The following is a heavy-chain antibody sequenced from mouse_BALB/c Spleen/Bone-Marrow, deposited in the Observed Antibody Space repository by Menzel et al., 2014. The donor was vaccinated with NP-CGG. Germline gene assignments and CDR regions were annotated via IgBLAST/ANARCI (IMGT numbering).Heavy chain of an antibody. V-gene: IGHV4-1*02. Sequence: EASGVDFSRYWMSWVRQAPGKGLEWIGEINPDSSTINYTPSLKDKFIISRDNAKNTLYLQMSKVRSEDTALYYCTRQDYYGYGAYWGQGTLVTVSA. CDR2: INPDSSTI. CDR3: TRQDYYGYGAY. CDR1: GVDFSRYW. J-gene: IGHJ3*01. D-gene: IGHD1-2*01.